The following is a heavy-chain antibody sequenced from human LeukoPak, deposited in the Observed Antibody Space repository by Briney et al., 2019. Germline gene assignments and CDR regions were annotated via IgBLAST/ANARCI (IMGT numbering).Heavy chain of an antibody. CDR3: ARHYDSSGYYLYYFDY. CDR1: GGSLSSYY. D-gene: IGHD3-22*01. Sequence: SETLSLTCTVSGGSLSSYYWSWIRQPPGKGLEWIGYIYYSGSTNYNPSLKSRVTISVDTSKNQFSLKPSSVAAADTAVYYCARHYDSSGYYLYYFDYWGQGTLVTVSS. J-gene: IGHJ4*02. V-gene: IGHV4-59*01. CDR2: IYYSGST.